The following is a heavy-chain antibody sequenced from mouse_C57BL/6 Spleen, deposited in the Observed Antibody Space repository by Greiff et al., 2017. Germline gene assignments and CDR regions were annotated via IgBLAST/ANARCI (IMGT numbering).Heavy chain of an antibody. V-gene: IGHV1-64*01. D-gene: IGHD1-1*01. CDR1: GYTFTSYW. CDR2: IHPNSGST. J-gene: IGHJ2*01. CDR3: ARNYAYYFDD. Sequence: QVQLQQPGAELVKPGASVKLSCKASGYTFTSYWMHWVKQRPGQGLEWIGMIHPNSGSTNYNEKFKSKATLTVDKSSSTAYMQLSSLTSEDSAVYYCARNYAYYFDDWGQGTTLTVSS.